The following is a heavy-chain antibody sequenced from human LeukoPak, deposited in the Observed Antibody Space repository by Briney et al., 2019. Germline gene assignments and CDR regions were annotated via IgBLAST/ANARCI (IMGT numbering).Heavy chain of an antibody. D-gene: IGHD6-13*01. Sequence: GGSLRLSCAASGFTFSSYAMNWVRQAPGKGLEWVSAICCYGGSTYYAYSVKGRFTISRDNSKNTLYLQMNSLRAENTGVYYYAKTPSGGWSIDAFDIWAQGTMATVPS. CDR2: ICCYGGST. J-gene: IGHJ3*02. CDR3: AKTPSGGWSIDAFDI. V-gene: IGHV3-23*01. CDR1: GFTFSSYA.